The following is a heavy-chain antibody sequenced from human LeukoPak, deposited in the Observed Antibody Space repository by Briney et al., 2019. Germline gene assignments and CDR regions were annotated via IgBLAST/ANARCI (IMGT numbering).Heavy chain of an antibody. V-gene: IGHV3-74*01. Sequence: GGXLRLSCAASGFTFSSYWMHWVRQAQGKGLVWVSRINSDGSSTIYADSVKGRFTISRDNAKNTLYLQMNSLRAEDTAVYYCAKVAVAGPPDYWGQGTLVTVSS. CDR3: AKVAVAGPPDY. CDR2: INSDGSST. CDR1: GFTFSSYW. D-gene: IGHD6-19*01. J-gene: IGHJ4*02.